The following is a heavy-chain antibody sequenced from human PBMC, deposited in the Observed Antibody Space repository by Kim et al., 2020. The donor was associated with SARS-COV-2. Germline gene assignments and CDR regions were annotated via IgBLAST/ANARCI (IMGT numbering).Heavy chain of an antibody. J-gene: IGHJ6*02. D-gene: IGHD6-13*01. CDR2: IYYSWST. V-gene: IGHV4-59*01. CDR1: GGSISSYY. Sequence: SETLSLTCTVSGGSISSYYWSWIRQPPGKGLEWIWYIYYSWSTNYNPSLKSRVTISVDTSKNQFSLKLSSVTAADTAVYYWSRDSPGIAAAGTGNYYGMDVWGEGATVTVAS. CDR3: SRDSPGIAAAGTGNYYGMDV.